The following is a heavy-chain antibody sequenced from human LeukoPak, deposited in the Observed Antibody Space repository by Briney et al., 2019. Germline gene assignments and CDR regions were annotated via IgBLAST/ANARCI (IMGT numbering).Heavy chain of an antibody. CDR1: GFTFSSYS. J-gene: IGHJ5*02. V-gene: IGHV3-21*01. D-gene: IGHD1-1*01. CDR2: ISSSSSYI. CDR3: ARDHWNDGEDWFDP. Sequence: GGSLRLSCAASGFTFSSYSMNWVRQAPGKGLEWVSSISSSSSYIYYAGSVKGRFTISRDNAKNSLYLQMNSLRAEDTAVYYCARDHWNDGEDWFDPWGQGTLVTVSS.